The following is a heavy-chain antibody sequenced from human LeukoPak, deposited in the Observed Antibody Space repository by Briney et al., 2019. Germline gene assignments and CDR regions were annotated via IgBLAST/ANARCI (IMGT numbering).Heavy chain of an antibody. Sequence: GGTLRLSCAASGFTFSSYGMSWVRQAPGKGLEWVSAISGSGGSTYYADSVKGRFTISRDNSKNTLYLQMSSLRAEDTAVYYCAKDHLNKDLLLWFGESTAYWGQGTLVTVSS. D-gene: IGHD3-10*01. CDR1: GFTFSSYG. V-gene: IGHV3-23*01. CDR2: ISGSGGST. CDR3: AKDHLNKDLLLWFGESTAY. J-gene: IGHJ4*02.